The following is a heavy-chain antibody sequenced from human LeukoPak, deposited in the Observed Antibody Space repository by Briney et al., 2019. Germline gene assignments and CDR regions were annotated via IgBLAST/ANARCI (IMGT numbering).Heavy chain of an antibody. CDR2: IYGSGIT. Sequence: SETLSLTCTVSGGSIISNYWSWIRQSAGTGLEWIGRIYGSGITDYNPSLKSRVTMSLDTSRKQFSLRLTSVTAADAAVYYCARLKFYDSTGYSPGYYMDVWGKGTTVSVFS. J-gene: IGHJ6*03. CDR1: GGSIISNY. CDR3: ARLKFYDSTGYSPGYYMDV. V-gene: IGHV4-4*07. D-gene: IGHD3-22*01.